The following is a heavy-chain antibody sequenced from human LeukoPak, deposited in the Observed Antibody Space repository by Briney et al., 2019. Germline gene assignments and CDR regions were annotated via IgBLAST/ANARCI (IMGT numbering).Heavy chain of an antibody. CDR2: ISYDGSNE. CDR1: GFTFSSYA. CDR3: ARDYLVATLGPLVDY. Sequence: GGSLRLSCTASGFTFSSYAMHWVRQAPGKGLEWVAVISYDGSNEYYADSVKGRFTISRDNSKNTLYLQMNSLRAEDTAVYYCARDYLVATLGPLVDYWGQGTLSPSPQ. D-gene: IGHD5-12*01. J-gene: IGHJ4*02. V-gene: IGHV3-30-3*01.